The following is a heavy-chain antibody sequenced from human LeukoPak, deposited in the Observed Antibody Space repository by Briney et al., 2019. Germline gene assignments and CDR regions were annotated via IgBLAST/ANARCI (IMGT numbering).Heavy chain of an antibody. CDR1: GFTFSYYW. J-gene: IGHJ4*02. CDR2: ISDDGSRT. D-gene: IGHD2/OR15-2a*01. V-gene: IGHV3-74*01. CDR3: ARDDGFYSDSSFQDY. Sequence: PGGSLRLSCAASGFTFSYYWMHWVRQAPEKGLVWVSRISDDGSRTTYADSVKGRFAISRDNAKNTLYLQMNSLRAEDTAVYYCARDDGFYSDSSFQDYWGQGTLVTVSS.